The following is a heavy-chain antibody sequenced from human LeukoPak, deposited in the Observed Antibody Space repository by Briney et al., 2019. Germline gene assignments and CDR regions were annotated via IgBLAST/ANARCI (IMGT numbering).Heavy chain of an antibody. Sequence: GESLKISCNVAAYTFTNYWIGWVRQMPGKGLEWMGIIYLGDSDTRYRPSFQGQVTISADRSTRTAYLQWSSLMASRTAIYYCATTLTNYCSSTSCYASSWGQGTLVTVSS. CDR3: ATTLTNYCSSTSCYASS. V-gene: IGHV5-51*01. CDR2: IYLGDSDT. J-gene: IGHJ5*01. CDR1: AYTFTNYW. D-gene: IGHD2-2*01.